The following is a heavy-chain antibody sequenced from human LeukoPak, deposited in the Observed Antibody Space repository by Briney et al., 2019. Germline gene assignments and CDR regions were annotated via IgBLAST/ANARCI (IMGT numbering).Heavy chain of an antibody. D-gene: IGHD5-12*01. CDR2: IKSKTDGGTT. J-gene: IGHJ6*03. V-gene: IGHV3-15*01. CDR1: GFTFSNAW. Sequence: GGSLRLSCAASGFTFSNAWMSWVRQAPGKGLEWVGRIKSKTDGGTTDYAAPVKGRFTISRDDSKNTLYLQMNSLKTEDTAVYYCTTDGYDSVGYYYYMDVWGKGTTVTISS. CDR3: TTDGYDSVGYYYYMDV.